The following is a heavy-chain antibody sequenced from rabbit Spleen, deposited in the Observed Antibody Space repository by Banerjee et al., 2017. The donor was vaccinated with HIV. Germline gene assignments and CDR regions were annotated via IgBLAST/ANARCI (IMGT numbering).Heavy chain of an antibody. V-gene: IGHV1S45*01. J-gene: IGHJ4*01. D-gene: IGHD1-1*01. CDR3: ARDLVGVIGWNFYL. CDR1: GFDFSSYYM. Sequence: QEQLEETGGGLVQPGGSLTLSCKASGFDFSSYYMSWVRQAPGKGLEWIASMYTGSGTTYYATWASARFTISRTSSTTVTLRMTSLTAADRATYFCARDLVGVIGWNFYLWGPGTLVTVS. CDR2: MYTGSGTT.